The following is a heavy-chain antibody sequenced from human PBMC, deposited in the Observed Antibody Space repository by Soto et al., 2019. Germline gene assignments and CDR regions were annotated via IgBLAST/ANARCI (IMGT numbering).Heavy chain of an antibody. CDR1: GFTFGNYW. CDR3: ERAKAVSFNP. J-gene: IGHJ5*02. CDR2: INGDGSST. D-gene: IGHD2-15*01. V-gene: IGHV3-74*03. Sequence: PGGSLRLSCAASGFTFGNYWIHWVRQPPGKGLVWVSRINGDGSSTAYADSVKGRFTISRDNARNMLFLLVNSLRAEDTALYFWERAKAVSFNPGGQGPQLPVSS.